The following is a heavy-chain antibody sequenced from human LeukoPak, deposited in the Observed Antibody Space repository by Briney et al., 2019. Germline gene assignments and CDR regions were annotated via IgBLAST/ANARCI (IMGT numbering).Heavy chain of an antibody. CDR3: AKPGVELVQYQLLMYYFDY. V-gene: IGHV1-2*04. CDR1: GYTFTGYY. CDR2: INPNSGGT. D-gene: IGHD2-2*01. Sequence: ASVKVSCKASGYTFTGYYMHWVRQAPGQGLEWMGWINPNSGGTNYAQKFQGWVTMTRDTSISTAYMELSRLRSDDTAVYYCAKPGVELVQYQLLMYYFDYWGQGTLVTVSS. J-gene: IGHJ4*02.